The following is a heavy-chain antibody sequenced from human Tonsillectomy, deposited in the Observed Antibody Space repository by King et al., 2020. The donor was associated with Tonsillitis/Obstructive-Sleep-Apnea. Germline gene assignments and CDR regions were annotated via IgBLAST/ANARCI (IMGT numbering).Heavy chain of an antibody. Sequence: VQLVESGGGVVQPGRSLRLSCAASGFTFRNYAKHWVRQAPGKRLEWVAVISYDGNNKFYADSVKGRFTISRDNSKNTLYLQMNGLRAEDTAVYYCARDSGGYSYVNYFDNWGQGTLVTVSS. CDR2: ISYDGNNK. D-gene: IGHD5-18*01. CDR3: ARDSGGYSYVNYFDN. J-gene: IGHJ4*02. V-gene: IGHV3-30*04. CDR1: GFTFRNYA.